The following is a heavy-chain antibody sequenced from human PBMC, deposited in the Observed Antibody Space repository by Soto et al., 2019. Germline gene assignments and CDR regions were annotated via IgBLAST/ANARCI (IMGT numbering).Heavy chain of an antibody. CDR3: ARGWLVTPHFDY. CDR1: GGSISSGGYY. CDR2: IYYSGST. V-gene: IGHV4-31*03. Sequence: QVQLQESGPGLVKPSQTLSLTCTVSGGSISSGGYYWSWIRRHPGEGLEWIGYIYYSGSTYYNPSLKSRVTISVDTSKNQFSLKLSSVTAADTAVYYCARGWLVTPHFDYWGQGTLVTVSS. J-gene: IGHJ4*02. D-gene: IGHD3-9*01.